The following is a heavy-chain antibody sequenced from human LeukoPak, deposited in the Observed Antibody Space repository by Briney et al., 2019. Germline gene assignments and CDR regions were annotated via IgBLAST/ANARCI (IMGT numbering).Heavy chain of an antibody. D-gene: IGHD3-22*01. CDR2: ISYDGSNK. CDR3: ATGQPYYYDSSGPRDY. J-gene: IGHJ4*02. Sequence: GGSLRLSCAASGFTFSSYGMHWVRQAPGKGLEWVAVISYDGSNKYYADSVKGRFTISRDNSKNTLYLQMNSLRAEDTAVYYCATGQPYYYDSSGPRDYWGQGTLVTVSS. V-gene: IGHV3-30*03. CDR1: GFTFSSYG.